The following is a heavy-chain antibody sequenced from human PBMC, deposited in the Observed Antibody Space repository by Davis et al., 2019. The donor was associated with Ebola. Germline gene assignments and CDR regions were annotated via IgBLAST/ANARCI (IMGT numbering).Heavy chain of an antibody. CDR1: GFTFSDHY. CDR2: TRNKANSYTT. J-gene: IGHJ6*02. Sequence: PGGSLRLSCAASGFTFSDHYMDWVRQAPGKGLEWVGRTRNKANSYTTEYAASVKGRFTISRDDSKNSLYLQMNSLKTEDTAVYYCARAGIAVRRSGSYYYYGMDVWGQGTTVTVSS. V-gene: IGHV3-72*01. CDR3: ARAGIAVRRSGSYYYYGMDV. D-gene: IGHD6-19*01.